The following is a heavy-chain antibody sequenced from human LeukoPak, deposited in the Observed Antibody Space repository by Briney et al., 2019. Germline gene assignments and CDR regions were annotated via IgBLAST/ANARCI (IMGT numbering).Heavy chain of an antibody. Sequence: GGSLRLSCAASGFTVSRNYMSWVRQAPGKGLEWVSYISSSGSTIYYADSVKGRFTISRDNAKNSLYLQMNSLRAEDTAVYYCAREEEYVDAFDIWGQGTMVTVSP. CDR3: AREEEYVDAFDI. CDR2: ISSSGSTI. V-gene: IGHV3-11*04. J-gene: IGHJ3*02. CDR1: GFTVSRNY. D-gene: IGHD2-2*01.